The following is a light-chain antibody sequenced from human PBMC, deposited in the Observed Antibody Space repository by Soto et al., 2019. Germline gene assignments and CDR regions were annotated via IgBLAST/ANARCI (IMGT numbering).Light chain of an antibody. J-gene: IGLJ2*01. CDR3: GAWDTSLSLVV. CDR1: SSNMGNNH. Sequence: QSVLTQPPSVSAAPGQKVTISCSGSSSNMGNNHVSWYQQFPGTAPKLLIYDNNNRPSEIPDRFSGSKSGPSATLGITGLQTGDEADYYCGAWDTSLSLVVFGEGTKLTVL. CDR2: DNN. V-gene: IGLV1-51*01.